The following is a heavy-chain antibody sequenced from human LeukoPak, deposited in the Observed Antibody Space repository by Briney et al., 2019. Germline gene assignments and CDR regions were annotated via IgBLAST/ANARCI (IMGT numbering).Heavy chain of an antibody. CDR3: AGEGGFHSPAGI. D-gene: IGHD1-26*01. J-gene: IGHJ3*02. CDR1: GGSISSFY. CDR2: ISYTGNT. Sequence: SSETLSLTCTVSGGSISSFYWSWIRQSPGKGLEWIGYISYTGNTNYNPSLKSRVTISVDTSKNQFSLKLSSVTAADTAVYYCAGEGGFHSPAGIWGQGTMVTVSS. V-gene: IGHV4-4*08.